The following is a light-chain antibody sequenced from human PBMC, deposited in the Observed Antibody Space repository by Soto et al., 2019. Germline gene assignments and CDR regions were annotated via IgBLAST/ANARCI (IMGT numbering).Light chain of an antibody. V-gene: IGKV1-39*01. CDR1: QSINIY. Sequence: IQMTQSPSSLSASVGDSVTVTCRASQSINIYLNWYQQKPGKAPTLLIYGASSLPSGVPSRFTGGRSRTEFTLTISSIQPEDFANYSWQQSYRIPYTFGQGTKLEIK. CDR3: QQSYRIPYT. CDR2: GAS. J-gene: IGKJ2*01.